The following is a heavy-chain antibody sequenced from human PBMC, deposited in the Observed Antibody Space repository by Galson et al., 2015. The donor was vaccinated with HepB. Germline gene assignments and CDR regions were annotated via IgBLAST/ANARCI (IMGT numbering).Heavy chain of an antibody. V-gene: IGHV4-61*02. CDR3: ARDPYDYGDYNKADAFDI. CDR1: GGSISSGSYY. J-gene: IGHJ3*02. Sequence: TLSLTCTVSGGSISSGSYYWSWIRQPAGKGLEWIGRIYTSGSTNYNPSLKSRVTMSVDTSKNQFSLKLSSVTAADTAVYYCARDPYDYGDYNKADAFDIWGQGTMVTVSS. CDR2: IYTSGST. D-gene: IGHD4-17*01.